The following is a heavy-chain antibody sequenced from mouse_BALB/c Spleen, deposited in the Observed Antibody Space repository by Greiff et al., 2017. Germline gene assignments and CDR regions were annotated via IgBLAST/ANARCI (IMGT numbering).Heavy chain of an antibody. CDR3: TRLDGNYDAMDY. V-gene: IGHV1-5*01. CDR2: IYPGNSDT. CDR1: GYTFTSYW. J-gene: IGHJ4*01. D-gene: IGHD2-1*01. Sequence: VQLQQSGTVLARPGASVKMSCKASGYTFTSYWMHWVKQRPGQGLEWIGAIYPGNSDTSYNQKFKGKAKLTAVTSTSTAYMELSSLTNEDSAVYYCTRLDGNYDAMDYWGQGTSVTVSS.